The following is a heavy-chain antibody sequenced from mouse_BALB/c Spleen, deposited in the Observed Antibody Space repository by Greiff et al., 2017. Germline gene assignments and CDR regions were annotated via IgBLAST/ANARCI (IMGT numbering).Heavy chain of an antibody. CDR3: ASYGSSFWYFDV. D-gene: IGHD1-1*01. J-gene: IGHJ1*01. V-gene: IGHV5-9-4*01. Sequence: EVMLVESGGGLVKPGGSLKLSCAASGFTFSSYAMSWVRQSPEKRLEWVAEISSGGSYTYYPDTVTGRFTISRDNAKNTLYLEMSSLRSEDTAMYYCASYGSSFWYFDVWGAGTTVTVSS. CDR2: ISSGGSYT. CDR1: GFTFSSYA.